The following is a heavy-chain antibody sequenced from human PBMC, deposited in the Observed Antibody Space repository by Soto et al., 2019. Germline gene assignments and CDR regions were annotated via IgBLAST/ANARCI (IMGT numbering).Heavy chain of an antibody. Sequence: SETLSLTCAVSGGSISSSNWWSWVRQPPGKGLEWIGEIYHSGSTNYNPSLKSRDTISVDKSKNQFSLKLSSVTAADTAVYYCARESVVVTASGAFDIWGQGTMVT. J-gene: IGHJ3*02. D-gene: IGHD2-21*02. V-gene: IGHV4-4*02. CDR3: ARESVVVTASGAFDI. CDR2: IYHSGST. CDR1: GGSISSSNW.